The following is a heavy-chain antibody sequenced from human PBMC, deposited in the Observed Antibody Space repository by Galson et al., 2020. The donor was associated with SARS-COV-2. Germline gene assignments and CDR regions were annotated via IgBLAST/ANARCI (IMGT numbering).Heavy chain of an antibody. V-gene: IGHV4-30-2*01. J-gene: IGHJ4*02. CDR3: AREDYYGSGSYYDL. Sequence: SETLSLTCAVSGGSLTTGGYSCSWIRQPPGKGLEWIGHIHYSGSTNYNPSLKSRVNISVDKSKNQFSLKLSSVTAADTAVYFCAREDYYGSGSYYDLWGQGTLITVSP. CDR1: GGSLTTGGYS. D-gene: IGHD3-10*01. CDR2: IHYSGST.